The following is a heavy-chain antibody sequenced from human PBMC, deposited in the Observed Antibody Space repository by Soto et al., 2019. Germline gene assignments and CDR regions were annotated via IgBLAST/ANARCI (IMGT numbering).Heavy chain of an antibody. CDR1: GYNFNRYW. J-gene: IGHJ3*02. CDR3: AKDQEPQWLVQIDAFDI. CDR2: IYPGDSDT. V-gene: IGHV5-51*01. D-gene: IGHD6-19*01. Sequence: GESLKISCKGSGYNFNRYWIGWVRQMPGKGLEWMGFIYPGDSDTRYSPSLQGQVTISADKSSSAAYLQWSSLQASDTATYYCAKDQEPQWLVQIDAFDIWGQGTMVTVSS.